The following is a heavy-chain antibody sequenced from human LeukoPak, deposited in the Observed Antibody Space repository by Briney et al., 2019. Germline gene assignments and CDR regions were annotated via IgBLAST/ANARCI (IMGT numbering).Heavy chain of an antibody. CDR1: GYSISNSYY. D-gene: IGHD5-18*01. J-gene: IGHJ4*02. Sequence: PSETLSLTCIVSGYSISNSYYWGWIRQPPGKGLEWIGSIYHSGNTYYNASLKSQVSISIDTSKNQFSLKLTSVTAADTAVYYCVRDFMYNTACTGCWGQGTLVTVSS. V-gene: IGHV4-38-2*02. CDR2: IYHSGNT. CDR3: VRDFMYNTACTGC.